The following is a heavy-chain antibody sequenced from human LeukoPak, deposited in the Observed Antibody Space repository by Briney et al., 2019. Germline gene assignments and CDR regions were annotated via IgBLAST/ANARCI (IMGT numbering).Heavy chain of an antibody. J-gene: IGHJ4*02. CDR1: GGSISSYY. CDR2: IYYSGST. CDR3: ASLLTQGSSLPHSPYFDY. D-gene: IGHD3-16*01. V-gene: IGHV4-59*08. Sequence: PSETLSLTCTVSGGSISSYYWSWIRQPPGKGLEWIGYIYYSGSTNYNPSLKSRVTISVDTSKNQFSLKLSSVTAADTAVYYCASLLTQGSSLPHSPYFDYWGQGTLVTVSS.